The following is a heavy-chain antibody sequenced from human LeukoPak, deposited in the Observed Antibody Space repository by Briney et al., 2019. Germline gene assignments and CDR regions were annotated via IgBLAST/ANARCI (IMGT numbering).Heavy chain of an antibody. CDR1: GGSISSYY. V-gene: IGHV4-59*08. D-gene: IGHD3-22*01. CDR3: ARLGDSSGYYYGMDV. J-gene: IGHJ6*02. CDR2: IYYSGST. Sequence: TPSETLSLTCTVSGGSISSYYWSWIRQPPGKGLEWIGYIYYSGSTNYNPSLKSRVTISVDTSKNQFSLKLSSVTAADTAVYYCARLGDSSGYYYGMDVWGQGTTVTVSS.